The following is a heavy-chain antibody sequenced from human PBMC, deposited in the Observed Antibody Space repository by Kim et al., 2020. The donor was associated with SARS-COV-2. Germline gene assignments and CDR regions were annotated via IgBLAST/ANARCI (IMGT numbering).Heavy chain of an antibody. J-gene: IGHJ2*01. D-gene: IGHD6-13*01. CDR3: ARGVAAAGRWYFDL. Sequence: NPSLQSRVTRSVDTSKNQVSLKLGSVTAADTAVYYCARGVAAAGRWYFDLWGRGTLVTVSS. V-gene: IGHV4-31*02.